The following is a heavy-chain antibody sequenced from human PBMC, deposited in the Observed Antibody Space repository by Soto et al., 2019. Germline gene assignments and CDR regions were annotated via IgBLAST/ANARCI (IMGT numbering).Heavy chain of an antibody. V-gene: IGHV3-74*01. Sequence: EVQLVESGGGLVQPGGSLRLSCAASGFTFSSYWMHWVRQAPGKGLVWVSRITSDGGSPSYAGSVRGRFTISRDNAKYKRYRQRNSLRAEDTAVYYCARGDPIAVPEGMDVWGRGATVTVS. CDR3: ARGDPIAVPEGMDV. CDR2: ITSDGGSP. J-gene: IGHJ6*02. D-gene: IGHD6-19*01. CDR1: GFTFSSYW.